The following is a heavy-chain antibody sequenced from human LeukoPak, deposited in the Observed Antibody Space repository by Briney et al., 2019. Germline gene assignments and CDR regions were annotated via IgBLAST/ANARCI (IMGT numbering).Heavy chain of an antibody. CDR3: ASRLCSGGSCYEDY. Sequence: SEALSLTCTVSGGSISSSSYYWGWIRQPPGKGLEWIGSVYYSGSTYYNPSLKSRVTISVDTSKNQFSLKLSSVTAADTAVYYCASRLCSGGSCYEDYWGQGTLVTVSS. CDR1: GGSISSSSYY. J-gene: IGHJ4*02. CDR2: VYYSGST. D-gene: IGHD2-15*01. V-gene: IGHV4-39*01.